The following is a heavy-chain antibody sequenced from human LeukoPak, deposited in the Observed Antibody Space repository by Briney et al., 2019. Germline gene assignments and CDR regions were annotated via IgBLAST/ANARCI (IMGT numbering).Heavy chain of an antibody. CDR3: ARSSAYCGGDCYFDH. CDR2: IYSGGST. V-gene: IGHV3-66*01. Sequence: PGGSLRLSCAASGFTVSSNYMSWVRQAPGKGLEWVSVIYSGGSTYYADSVKGRFTISRDNSKNTLYLQMNGLRAEDTAVYYCARSSAYCGGDCYFDHWGQGTLVTVSS. J-gene: IGHJ4*02. CDR1: GFTVSSNY. D-gene: IGHD2-21*02.